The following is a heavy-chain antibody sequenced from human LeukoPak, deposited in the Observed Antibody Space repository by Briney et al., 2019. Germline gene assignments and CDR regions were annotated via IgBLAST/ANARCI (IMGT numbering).Heavy chain of an antibody. V-gene: IGHV3-74*01. CDR3: AKDRGGGAAPGDLFYDY. D-gene: IGHD3-10*01. Sequence: GGSLRLSCAASGFTFSSNWMHWVRQAPGKGLVWVSRINEDGSTTNYADSVKGRSTIFRDNAKNTLYLQMNSLRAEDTAVYYCAKDRGGGAAPGDLFYDYWGQGTLVTVSS. CDR1: GFTFSSNW. CDR2: INEDGSTT. J-gene: IGHJ4*02.